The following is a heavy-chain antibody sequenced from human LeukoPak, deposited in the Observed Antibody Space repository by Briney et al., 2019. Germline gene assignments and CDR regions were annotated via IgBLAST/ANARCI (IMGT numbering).Heavy chain of an antibody. CDR3: TRAPYSSGWYTVDF. CDR1: GFTFSSNA. V-gene: IGHV3-21*01. D-gene: IGHD6-19*01. J-gene: IGHJ4*02. Sequence: GGSLRLSCAASGFTFSSNAMNWVRQAPGKGLEWVSSISMSSTYIYYADSVKGRFTISRDNAKNSLYLQMDSLRDEDTAVYYCTRAPYSSGWYTVDFWDQGTLVTVSS. CDR2: ISMSSTYI.